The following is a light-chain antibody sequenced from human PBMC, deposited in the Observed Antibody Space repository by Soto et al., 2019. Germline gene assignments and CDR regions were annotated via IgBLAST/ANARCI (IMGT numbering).Light chain of an antibody. CDR3: SSYAGSNNLV. Sequence: QSALTQPPSASGSPGQSVTISCTGTSSDVGGYNYVSWYQQHPGKAPKLMIYEVSKRPSGVPDRFSGSKSGNTASLTVSGLQAEDEADCYCSSYAGSNNLVFGGGTKLTVI. CDR2: EVS. V-gene: IGLV2-8*01. CDR1: SSDVGGYNY. J-gene: IGLJ2*01.